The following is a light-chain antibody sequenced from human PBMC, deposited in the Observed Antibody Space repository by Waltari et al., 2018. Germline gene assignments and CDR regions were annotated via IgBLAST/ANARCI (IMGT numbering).Light chain of an antibody. CDR1: QSVSSY. CDR3: QQRFSWPT. J-gene: IGKJ1*01. V-gene: IGKV3-11*01. CDR2: DAY. Sequence: EIVLTQSPATLSFSPGERATLSCRASQSVSSYLAWYQQKPGQAPRLLIYDAYNRATGIPDRFSGSGSGTDFTLTISSLEPEDFAVYYCQQRFSWPTFGQGAKVEIK.